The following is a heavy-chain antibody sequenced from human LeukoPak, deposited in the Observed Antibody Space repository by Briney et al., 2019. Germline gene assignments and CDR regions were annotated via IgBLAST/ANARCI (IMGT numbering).Heavy chain of an antibody. Sequence: GGSLRLSCAASGFTFSSYWMHWVRQAPGKGLMWVSRINTDGSSTSYADSVKGRFTISRDNAKNTLYLQMNSLRAEDTAVYYCARASRGAFDIWGQGTMVTVSS. D-gene: IGHD6-6*01. CDR3: ARASRGAFDI. J-gene: IGHJ3*02. V-gene: IGHV3-74*01. CDR1: GFTFSSYW. CDR2: INTDGSST.